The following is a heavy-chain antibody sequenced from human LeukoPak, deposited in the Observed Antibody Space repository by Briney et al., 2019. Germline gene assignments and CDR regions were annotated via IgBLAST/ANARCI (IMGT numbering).Heavy chain of an antibody. CDR3: ARSRGDNNWFDP. J-gene: IGHJ5*02. CDR2: IYPGDSDT. D-gene: IGHD7-27*01. V-gene: IGHV5-51*01. Sequence: GESPKISCNASGYNFANYWIGWLRQMPGKGLEWMGIIYPGDSDTRYTPSFQGQVSISADKSINTAYLQWSSLKASDTAIYYCARSRGDNNWFDPWGQGTLVTVSS. CDR1: GYNFANYW.